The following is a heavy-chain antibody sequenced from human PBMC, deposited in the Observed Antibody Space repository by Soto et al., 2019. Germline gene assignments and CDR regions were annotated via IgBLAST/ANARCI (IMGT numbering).Heavy chain of an antibody. J-gene: IGHJ4*02. D-gene: IGHD6-19*01. V-gene: IGHV3-9*01. Sequence: PXGSLRLTCAASGFTFGDYTMHWVRQAPGKGLEWVSVISWNSGSIGYADSVKGRFTISRDNAKNSLYLQMNSLRAEDTALYYCAKDWNPRSSGWLFDYWGQGTLVTVSS. CDR3: AKDWNPRSSGWLFDY. CDR2: ISWNSGSI. CDR1: GFTFGDYT.